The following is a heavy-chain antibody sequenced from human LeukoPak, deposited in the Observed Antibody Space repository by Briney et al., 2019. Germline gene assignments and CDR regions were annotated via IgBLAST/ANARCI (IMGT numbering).Heavy chain of an antibody. V-gene: IGHV3-30*03. CDR2: ISSDGSNK. Sequence: PGGSLRLSCAPSGFTFSGFGIYWVRQAPGKGRVWVAVISSDGSNKYYADSVKGRFTISRDNSKNTVYLQMNSLRAEDTAVYYCARGRQLGGPTTVYFDYWGQGTLVTVSS. D-gene: IGHD3-16*01. CDR3: ARGRQLGGPTTVYFDY. J-gene: IGHJ4*02. CDR1: GFTFSGFG.